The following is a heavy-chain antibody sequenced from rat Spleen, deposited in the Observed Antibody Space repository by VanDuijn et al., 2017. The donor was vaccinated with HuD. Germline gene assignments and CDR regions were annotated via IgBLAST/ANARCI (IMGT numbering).Heavy chain of an antibody. Sequence: EVQLVESGGGLVQPGRSLKLSCAASGFTFSNYGMHWIRQAPTKGLEWVASISTGGGNTYYRDSVKGRFTISRDNAKSTLYLQMDSLRSEDTATYYCAAHGPRISRFAYWGQGSLVTVSS. CDR1: GFTFSNYG. CDR3: AAHGPRISRFAY. CDR2: ISTGGGNT. V-gene: IGHV5-19*01. D-gene: IGHD2-7*01. J-gene: IGHJ3*01.